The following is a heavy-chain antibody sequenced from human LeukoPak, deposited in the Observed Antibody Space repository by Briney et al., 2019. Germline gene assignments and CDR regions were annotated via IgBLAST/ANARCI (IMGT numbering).Heavy chain of an antibody. J-gene: IGHJ4*01. CDR1: GFTFSSYA. CDR2: ISGSGTGT. CDR3: AKVSGGYCSGGSCYVDY. V-gene: IGHV3-23*01. Sequence: GGSLRLSCAASGFTFSSYAMSWVRQAPGKGLEWVSAISGSGTGTYYADSVKGRFTISRDNSKNTLYLQMNNLRAEDTAVYYCAKVSGGYCSGGSCYVDYWGQGTLVTVSS. D-gene: IGHD2-15*01.